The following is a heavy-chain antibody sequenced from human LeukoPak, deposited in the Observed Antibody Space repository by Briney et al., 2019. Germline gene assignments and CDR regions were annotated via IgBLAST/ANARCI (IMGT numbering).Heavy chain of an antibody. D-gene: IGHD1-1*01. V-gene: IGHV3-11*04. CDR3: ARSPPLWNGDAFDI. J-gene: IGHJ3*02. CDR2: ISGSGFTI. Sequence: PGGSLRLSCAASGFTFSDYYMSWIRQAPGKGLEWVSYISGSGFTIYYADSVKGRFTVSRDNAKNSLYLQMNSLRVEDTAVYYCARSPPLWNGDAFDIWGQGTMVTVSS. CDR1: GFTFSDYY.